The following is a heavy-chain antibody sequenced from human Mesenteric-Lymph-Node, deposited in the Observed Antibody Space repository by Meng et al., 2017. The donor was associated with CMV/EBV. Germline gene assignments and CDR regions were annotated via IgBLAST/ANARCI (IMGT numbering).Heavy chain of an antibody. CDR2: ISYDGSNK. CDR3: ARGIFYDTSTYYIY. V-gene: IGHV3-30*09. CDR1: GFTFSRYA. D-gene: IGHD3-22*01. J-gene: IGHJ4*02. Sequence: GGSLRLSCAASGFTFSRYAMHWVRQAPGKGLEWVAVISYDGSNKFYADSVKGRFAISRDNSKNTLYLQMNSLRAEDTAVYYCARGIFYDTSTYYIYWGQGTLVTVSS.